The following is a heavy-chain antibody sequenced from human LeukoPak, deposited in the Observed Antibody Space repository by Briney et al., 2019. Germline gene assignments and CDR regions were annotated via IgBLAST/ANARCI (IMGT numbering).Heavy chain of an antibody. J-gene: IGHJ5*02. D-gene: IGHD3-16*01. V-gene: IGHV3-23*01. CDR2: ISGSGGST. Sequence: GGSLRLSCAASGFTFSSYAMSWVRQAPGKGLEWVSAISGSGGSTYYADSVKGRFTISRDNSKNTLYLQMNSLRAEDTAVYYCAKDRRPNPVGEEFDPWGQGTLVTVSS. CDR3: AKDRRPNPVGEEFDP. CDR1: GFTFSSYA.